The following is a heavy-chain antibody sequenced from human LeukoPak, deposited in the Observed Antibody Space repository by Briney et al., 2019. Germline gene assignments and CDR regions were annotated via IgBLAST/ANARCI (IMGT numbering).Heavy chain of an antibody. CDR3: TRLVGAND. CDR2: IRNKANSYTT. D-gene: IGHD1-26*01. J-gene: IGHJ4*02. Sequence: GGSLRLSCAASGFTFSDHAMDWVRQAPGKGLEWVGRIRNKANSYTTEYAASVQGRFTVSRDDSMNSLYLQMNSMKTEDTAVYYCTRLVGANDWGQGTLVTVSS. V-gene: IGHV3-72*01. CDR1: GFTFSDHA.